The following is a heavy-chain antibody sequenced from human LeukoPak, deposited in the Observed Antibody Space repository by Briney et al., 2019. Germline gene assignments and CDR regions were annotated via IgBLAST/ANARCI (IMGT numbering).Heavy chain of an antibody. CDR1: GYTFTGYY. J-gene: IGHJ4*02. CDR2: INPNSGGT. D-gene: IGHD3-10*01. Sequence: ASVKVSCKASGYTFTGYYMHWVRQAPGQGLEWMGWINPNSGGTNYAQKFQGRVTMTRDTSISTAYMALSRLKHDDKAVYYCAREYYYASGNYYNRIDYWGQGTLVTVSS. V-gene: IGHV1-2*02. CDR3: AREYYYASGNYYNRIDY.